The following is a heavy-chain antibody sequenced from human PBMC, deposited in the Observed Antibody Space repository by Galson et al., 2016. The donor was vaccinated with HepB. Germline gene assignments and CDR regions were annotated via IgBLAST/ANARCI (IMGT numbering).Heavy chain of an antibody. V-gene: IGHV3-7*03. J-gene: IGHJ4*02. CDR1: GLKFSTYW. CDR3: DTSQGY. Sequence: SLRLSCAVSGLKFSTYWMTWVHLAPGKGLEWVATINPDGNEKAYVDSVKGRFTMSRDNAKDSLHLQMNSLRAEDTGVYYCDTSQGYWGQGTLVTVSS. CDR2: INPDGNEK.